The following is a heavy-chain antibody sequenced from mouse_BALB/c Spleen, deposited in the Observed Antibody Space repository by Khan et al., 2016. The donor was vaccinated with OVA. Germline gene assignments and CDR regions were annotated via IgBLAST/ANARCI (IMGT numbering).Heavy chain of an antibody. CDR1: GYSITSDYA. CDR3: ARSVTITTVVATDFDY. J-gene: IGHJ2*01. CDR2: ISYSGRP. V-gene: IGHV3-2*02. Sequence: EVQLQESGPGLVKPSQSLSLTCTVTGYSITSDYAWNWIRQFPGNKLEWVGYISYSGRPSYNPSLKSRISITRDTSKNQFFLQLSSVTTEDTATYYCARSVTITTVVATDFDYWGQGTTLTVSS. D-gene: IGHD1-1*01.